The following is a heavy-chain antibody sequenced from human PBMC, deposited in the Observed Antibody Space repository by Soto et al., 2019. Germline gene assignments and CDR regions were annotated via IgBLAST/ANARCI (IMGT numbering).Heavy chain of an antibody. Sequence: ASVKGSCKASGYTFTGYHMHWVRQAPGQGIERMRWINANSGDTNYAQKLQGRVTMTTDTSTSTAYMELRSLRSDDTVVFYCVKEGIAAAGILYYFDYWGQGTLVTVSS. CDR2: INANSGDT. V-gene: IGHV1-18*01. J-gene: IGHJ4*02. CDR1: GYTFTGYH. D-gene: IGHD6-13*01. CDR3: VKEGIAAAGILYYFDY.